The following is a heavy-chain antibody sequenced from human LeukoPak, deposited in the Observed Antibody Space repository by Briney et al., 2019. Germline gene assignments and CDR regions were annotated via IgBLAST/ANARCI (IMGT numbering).Heavy chain of an antibody. Sequence: SETLSLTCAVYGGSFSGYYWSWIRQPPGKGLEWIGEINHSGSTNYNPSPKSRVTISVDTSKNQFSLKLSSVTAADTAVYYCARNQLLLTPHYYYYYGMDVWGKGTTVTVSS. J-gene: IGHJ6*04. D-gene: IGHD2-2*01. CDR3: ARNQLLLTPHYYYYYGMDV. CDR2: INHSGST. CDR1: GGSFSGYY. V-gene: IGHV4-34*01.